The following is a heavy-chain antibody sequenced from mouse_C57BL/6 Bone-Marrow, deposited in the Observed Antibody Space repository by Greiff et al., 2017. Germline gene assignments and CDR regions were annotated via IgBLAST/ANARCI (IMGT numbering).Heavy chain of an antibody. CDR1: GYTFTSYW. CDR2: INPSNGGT. CDR3: ARFITTVVAGNWYFDV. Sequence: QVQLKQPGTELVKPGASVKLSCKASGYTFTSYWMHWVKQRPGQGLEWIGNINPSNGGTNYNEKFKSKATLTVDKSSSTAYMQLSSLTSEDSAVYYCARFITTVVAGNWYFDVWGTGTTVTVSS. J-gene: IGHJ1*03. D-gene: IGHD1-1*01. V-gene: IGHV1-53*01.